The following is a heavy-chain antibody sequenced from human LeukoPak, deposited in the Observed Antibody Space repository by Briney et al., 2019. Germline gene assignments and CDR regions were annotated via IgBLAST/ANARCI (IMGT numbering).Heavy chain of an antibody. J-gene: IGHJ4*02. CDR1: GVTLSSYA. Sequence: PGGSLRLSCAASGVTLSSYAMTWVRQAPGRGLERVSSVDGGGGGTYYADSVKGRFTISRDNSKDTLYLQMNGLRAEDTAVYFCAKQSAGSAAWYSLHYDFWGQGTLVTVSS. D-gene: IGHD6-13*01. CDR2: VDGGGGGT. CDR3: AKQSAGSAAWYSLHYDF. V-gene: IGHV3-23*01.